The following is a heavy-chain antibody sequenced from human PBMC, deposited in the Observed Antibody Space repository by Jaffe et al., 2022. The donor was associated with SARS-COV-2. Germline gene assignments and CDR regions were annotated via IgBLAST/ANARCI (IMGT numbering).Heavy chain of an antibody. Sequence: QITLKESGPTLVKPTQTLTLTCTFSGFSLSTSGVGVGWIRQPPGKALEWLAFIFWNDDKRYSPSLKKRLTITKDTSKNQVVLTMTNMDPVDTATYYCAHSTYDASGWYYFDTWGQGTLVTVSS. CDR3: AHSTYDASGWYYFDT. CDR1: GFSLSTSGVG. D-gene: IGHD6-19*01. CDR2: IFWNDDK. V-gene: IGHV2-5*01. J-gene: IGHJ4*02.